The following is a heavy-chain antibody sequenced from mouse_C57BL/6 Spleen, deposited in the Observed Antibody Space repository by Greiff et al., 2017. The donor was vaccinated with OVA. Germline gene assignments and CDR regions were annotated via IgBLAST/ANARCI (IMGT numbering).Heavy chain of an antibody. Sequence: QVQLQQPGAELVKPGASVKLSCKASGYTFTSYWMQWVRQRPGQGLEWIGEIDPSDSYTNYNQKVKGKATLTVDTSSSTAYMQLSSLTSEDSAVYYCARGLPAAYWGQGTLVTVSA. CDR1: GYTFTSYW. D-gene: IGHD2-10*01. CDR3: ARGLPAAY. V-gene: IGHV1-50*01. CDR2: IDPSDSYT. J-gene: IGHJ3*01.